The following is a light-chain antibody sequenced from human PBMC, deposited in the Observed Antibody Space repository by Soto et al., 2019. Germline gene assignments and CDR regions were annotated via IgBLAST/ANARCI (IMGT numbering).Light chain of an antibody. CDR2: DAS. V-gene: IGKV3-11*01. Sequence: EIVLTQSPATLYLSPGERATLSCRASQSVSSYLAWYHQKPGQAPRLLIYDASNRATGIPARFSGGGSGTDFTLTISCLEPEDFAVYYCQQRSNWPPYTFGQGTKLEIK. CDR3: QQRSNWPPYT. CDR1: QSVSSY. J-gene: IGKJ2*01.